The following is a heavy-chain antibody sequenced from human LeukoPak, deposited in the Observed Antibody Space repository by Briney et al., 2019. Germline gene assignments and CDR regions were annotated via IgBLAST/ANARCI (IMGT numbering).Heavy chain of an antibody. CDR1: GFTFSSYA. CDR2: ISGSGGST. Sequence: PGGSLRLSCAASGFTFSSYAMSWVRQAPGKGLEWVSAISGSGGSTYYADSVKGRFTISRDNSKNTLYLQMNSLRAEDTAVYYCAKDPHLYSSGWDYYFDYWGQGTLVTVSS. D-gene: IGHD6-19*01. V-gene: IGHV3-23*01. J-gene: IGHJ4*02. CDR3: AKDPHLYSSGWDYYFDY.